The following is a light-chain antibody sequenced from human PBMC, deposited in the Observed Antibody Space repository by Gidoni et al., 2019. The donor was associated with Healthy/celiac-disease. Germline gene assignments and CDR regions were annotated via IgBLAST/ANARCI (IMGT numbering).Light chain of an antibody. Sequence: VQLTQYPSSLSSSVGDRVTITCRASQSIISYLNWYQQKPGKAPKRLIYAASSLQSGVPSRFSGSGSGTDFTLTISSLQPEDVATYYCQQSYSTPYTFGQGTKLEIK. J-gene: IGKJ2*01. CDR2: AAS. CDR3: QQSYSTPYT. V-gene: IGKV1-39*01. CDR1: QSIISY.